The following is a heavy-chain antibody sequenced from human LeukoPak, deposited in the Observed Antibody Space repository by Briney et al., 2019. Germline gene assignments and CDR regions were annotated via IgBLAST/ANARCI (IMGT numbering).Heavy chain of an antibody. CDR2: IYYSGST. CDR3: ARGVYSSSWHYFDY. J-gene: IGHJ4*02. Sequence: SETLSLTCTVSGGSISSYYWSWIRQPPGKGLEWIGYIYYSGSTNYNPSLKSRVTISVDTSKNQFSLKLSSVTAADTAVYYCARGVYSSSWHYFDYWGQGTLVTVSS. CDR1: GGSISSYY. V-gene: IGHV4-59*01. D-gene: IGHD6-13*01.